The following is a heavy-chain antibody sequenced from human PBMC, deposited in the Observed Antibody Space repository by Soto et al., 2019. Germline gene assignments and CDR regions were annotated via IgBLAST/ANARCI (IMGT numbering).Heavy chain of an antibody. CDR1: GYTFTSYG. J-gene: IGHJ3*02. Sequence: ASVKVSCKASGYTFTSYGISWVRQAPGQGLEWMGWISAYNGNTNYAQKLQGRVTMTTDTSTSTAYMELRSLRSDDTAVYYCARKRSTRHRNAFDIWGQGTMVTVSS. CDR2: ISAYNGNT. D-gene: IGHD2-2*01. V-gene: IGHV1-18*04. CDR3: ARKRSTRHRNAFDI.